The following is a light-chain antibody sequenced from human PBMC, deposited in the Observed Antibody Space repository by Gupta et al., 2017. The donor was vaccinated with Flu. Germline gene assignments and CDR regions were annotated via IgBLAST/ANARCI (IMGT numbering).Light chain of an antibody. Sequence: VTLGKPASISCSVGQSCVYSHGNTYLTWFQQSPGQSPRRLIYKDSYPESGVPDRISGSGSAAXFTLKIXIGEAEDVGIYCCRQGEHCPWAFGXGTTVEIK. CDR3: RQGEHCPWA. CDR1: QSCVYSHGNTY. J-gene: IGKJ1*01. CDR2: KDS. V-gene: IGKV2-30*01.